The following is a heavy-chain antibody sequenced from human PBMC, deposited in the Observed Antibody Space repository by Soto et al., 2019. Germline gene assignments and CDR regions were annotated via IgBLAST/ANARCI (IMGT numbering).Heavy chain of an antibody. J-gene: IGHJ3*02. CDR2: IIPILGIA. V-gene: IGHV1-69*02. Sequence: GASVKVSCKASGGTFSSYTISWVRQAPGQGLEWMGRIIPILGIANYAQKFQGRVTITADKSTSTAYMELSSLRSEDTAVYYCAVPPTDQRANAFDIWGQGTMVTVSS. CDR3: AVPPTDQRANAFDI. D-gene: IGHD1-26*01. CDR1: GGTFSSYT.